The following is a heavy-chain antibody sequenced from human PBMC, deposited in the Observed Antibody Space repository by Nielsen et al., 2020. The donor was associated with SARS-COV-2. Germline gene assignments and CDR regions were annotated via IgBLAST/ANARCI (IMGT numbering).Heavy chain of an antibody. CDR3: AKDIFPLVSSCWFDP. J-gene: IGHJ5*02. Sequence: SVKVSCKASGGTFSSYAISWVRQAPGQGLEWMGGIIPIFGTPNYAQKFQGRVTITADESTSTAYMELSSLRSEDTAVYYCAKDIFPLVSSCWFDPWGQGTLVTVSS. D-gene: IGHD6-13*01. V-gene: IGHV1-69*13. CDR2: IIPIFGTP. CDR1: GGTFSSYA.